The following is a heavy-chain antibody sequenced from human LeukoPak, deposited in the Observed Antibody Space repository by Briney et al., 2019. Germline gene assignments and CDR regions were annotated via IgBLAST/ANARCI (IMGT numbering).Heavy chain of an antibody. Sequence: SETLSLTCTVSGGSISSGGYYWSWIRHHPGKGLEWIGYIYYSGSTYYNPSLKSRVTISVDTSKNQFSLKLSSVTAADTAVYYCARGIYDFWSGYYNIPLDYWGQGTLITVSS. CDR1: GGSISSGGYY. CDR3: ARGIYDFWSGYYNIPLDY. J-gene: IGHJ4*02. CDR2: IYYSGST. D-gene: IGHD3-3*01. V-gene: IGHV4-31*03.